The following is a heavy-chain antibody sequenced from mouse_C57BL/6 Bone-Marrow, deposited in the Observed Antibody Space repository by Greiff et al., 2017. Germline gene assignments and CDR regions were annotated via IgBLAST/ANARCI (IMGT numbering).Heavy chain of an antibody. CDR1: GYTFTSYW. D-gene: IGHD3-1*01. CDR3: AIDWGLPAWFAY. Sequence: VKLQQPGAELVKPGASVKVSCKASGYTFTSYWMHWVKQRPGQGLEWIGRIHPSDSDTNYNQKFKGKATLTVDKSSSTAYMQLSSLTSEDSAVYYWAIDWGLPAWFAYWGQGTLVTVSA. J-gene: IGHJ3*01. CDR2: IHPSDSDT. V-gene: IGHV1-74*01.